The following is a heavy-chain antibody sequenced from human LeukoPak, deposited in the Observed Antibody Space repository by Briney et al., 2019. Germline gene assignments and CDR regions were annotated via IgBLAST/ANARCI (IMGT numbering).Heavy chain of an antibody. Sequence: PGRSLRLSCAASGFTFSSYGMHWVRQAPGKGLEGVAVIWYDGSNKYYADSVKGRFTISRDNSKNTLYLQMNSLRAEDTAVYYCARGCSGGSCYGYYYYYMDVWGKGTTVTVSS. CDR2: IWYDGSNK. V-gene: IGHV3-33*01. J-gene: IGHJ6*03. D-gene: IGHD2-15*01. CDR1: GFTFSSYG. CDR3: ARGCSGGSCYGYYYYYMDV.